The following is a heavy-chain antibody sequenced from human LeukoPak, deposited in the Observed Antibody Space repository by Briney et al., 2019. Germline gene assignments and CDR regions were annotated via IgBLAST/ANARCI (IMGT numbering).Heavy chain of an antibody. CDR2: IRYDGSNK. D-gene: IGHD2-21*02. CDR1: GFTFSSYG. J-gene: IGHJ4*02. Sequence: PGGSLRLSCAASGFTFSSYGMHWVRQAPGKGLEWVAFIRYDGSNKYYADSVKGRFTISRDNSKNTLYLQMNSLRAEDTAVYYCAKDGDYCGGDCYLFDYWGQGTLVTVSS. CDR3: AKDGDYCGGDCYLFDY. V-gene: IGHV3-30*02.